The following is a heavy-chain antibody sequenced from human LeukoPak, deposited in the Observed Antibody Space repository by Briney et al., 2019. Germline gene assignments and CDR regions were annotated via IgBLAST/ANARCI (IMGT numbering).Heavy chain of an antibody. CDR3: ARGTAITAGIDF. J-gene: IGHJ4*01. CDR2: INPEGAST. CDR1: GFAFSTYW. V-gene: IGHV3-74*01. D-gene: IGHD6-19*01. Sequence: GRSLRLSCTPSGFAFSTYWMVSVPHASGKGLVWVSQINPEGASTTYGDPAKGRFTASRDNTKHALHLQRNSLRVDDTAVYYCARGTAITAGIDFWGQGTLVTVYS.